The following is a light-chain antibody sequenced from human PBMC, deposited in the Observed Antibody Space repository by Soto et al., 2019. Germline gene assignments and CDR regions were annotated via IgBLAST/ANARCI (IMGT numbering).Light chain of an antibody. CDR2: GAS. V-gene: IGKV3-20*01. J-gene: IGKJ1*01. CDR1: QSVSSSN. Sequence: ETVLTQSPGTLSLSPGERDTLSCWASQSVSSSNLAWYQQKPGQAPRLLIYGASSRATGIPDRFSFSGSGTDFTLTISRLESEDFAVYYFQQYESSPRTFGQGTKVYIK. CDR3: QQYESSPRT.